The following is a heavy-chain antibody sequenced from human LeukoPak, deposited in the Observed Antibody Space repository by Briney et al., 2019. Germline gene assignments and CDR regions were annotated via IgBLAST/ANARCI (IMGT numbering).Heavy chain of an antibody. V-gene: IGHV1-69*13. CDR3: ARDSYSCGRCYFYDPFDF. Sequence: SVKVSSKTSGGTFSVYGVCCGRQAPGQGLEWMGGIIPIFGTTNVAPKFRVRVTITADEATVTAYMELSSLRSEDTAVYYCARDSYSCGRCYFYDPFDFWGQGTLVTVSS. CDR1: GGTFSVYG. CDR2: IIPIFGTT. J-gene: IGHJ4*02. D-gene: IGHD2-15*01.